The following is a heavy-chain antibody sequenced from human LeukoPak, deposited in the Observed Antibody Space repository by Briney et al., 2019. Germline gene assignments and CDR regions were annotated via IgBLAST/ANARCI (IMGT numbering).Heavy chain of an antibody. Sequence: GGSLRLSCAASGFTFSDYYMSWIRQAPGKGLEWVSYITSSSSYTNYADSVKGRFTISRDNAKNSLSLQMDSLSAEDTAVYHCARLRYYGSGSYAFDIWGQGTMVTVSS. J-gene: IGHJ3*02. CDR3: ARLRYYGSGSYAFDI. CDR1: GFTFSDYY. CDR2: ITSSSSYT. V-gene: IGHV3-11*06. D-gene: IGHD3-10*01.